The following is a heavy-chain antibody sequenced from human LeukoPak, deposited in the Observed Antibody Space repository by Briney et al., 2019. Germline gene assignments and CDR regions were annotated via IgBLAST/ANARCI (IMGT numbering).Heavy chain of an antibody. V-gene: IGHV4-34*01. CDR2: ITHSGST. J-gene: IGHJ4*02. Sequence: SETLSLTCAVYGGSFSGYYWNWIRQPPGKGLEWIGEITHSGSTNYNPSLKSRVTISIDTSKNQFSLKLSSVTAADTAVYYCARALSASLPGRYWGQGTLVTVSS. CDR1: GGSFSGYY. CDR3: ARALSASLPGRY.